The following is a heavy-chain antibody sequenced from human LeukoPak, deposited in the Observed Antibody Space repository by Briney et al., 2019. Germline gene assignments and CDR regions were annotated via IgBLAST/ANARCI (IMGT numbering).Heavy chain of an antibody. V-gene: IGHV3-74*01. Sequence: PGGSLRLSCAASGFTFSSYWMHWVRQAPGKGLVWVSRINSDGSSTSYADSVKGRFTISRDNAKNTLYLQMNSLRAEDTAVYYCAPNFWSAYEGYWGQGTLVTVSS. J-gene: IGHJ4*02. CDR2: INSDGSST. D-gene: IGHD3-3*01. CDR3: APNFWSAYEGY. CDR1: GFTFSSYW.